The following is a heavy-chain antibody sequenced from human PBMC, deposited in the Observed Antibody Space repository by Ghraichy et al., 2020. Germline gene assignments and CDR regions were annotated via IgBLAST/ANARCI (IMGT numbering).Heavy chain of an antibody. J-gene: IGHJ6*03. CDR3: ATPTSSGWNYYYYMDV. Sequence: ESLNISCTVSGGSISSSSYYWGWIRQPPGKGLEWIGSIYYSGSTYYNPSLKSRVTISVDTSKNQFSLKLSSVTASDTAVYYCATPTSSGWNYYYYMDVWDKGTTVTVSS. CDR1: GGSISSSSYY. D-gene: IGHD6-19*01. CDR2: IYYSGST. V-gene: IGHV4-39*01.